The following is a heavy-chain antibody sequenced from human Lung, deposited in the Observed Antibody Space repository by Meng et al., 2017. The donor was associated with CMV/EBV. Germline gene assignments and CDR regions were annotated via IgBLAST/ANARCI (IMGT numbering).Heavy chain of an antibody. CDR1: GGTFSTFH. Sequence: SVXVSCKTSGGTFSTFHLGWVRQAPGQGLEWMGGIVPMFGKTNYAQKFQGRVTIKADQSTSTVYMELTGLRSEDTAVYYCARAIEDFYDSPDYSPDGLWGQGTRVTRAS. J-gene: IGHJ4*01. CDR2: IVPMFGKT. CDR3: ARAIEDFYDSPDYSPDGL. V-gene: IGHV1-69*13. D-gene: IGHD3-22*01.